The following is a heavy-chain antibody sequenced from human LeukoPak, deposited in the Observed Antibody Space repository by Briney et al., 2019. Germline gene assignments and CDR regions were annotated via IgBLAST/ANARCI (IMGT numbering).Heavy chain of an antibody. J-gene: IGHJ5*02. V-gene: IGHV3-21*01. CDR1: GFTFSSYS. CDR3: ARGGSNWFDP. Sequence: GGSLRLSCAASGFTFSSYSMNWVRQAPGKGLEWVSSISSSSSYIYYADSVKGRFTISRDNAKNSLYLQMNSLRAEDTAAYYCARGGSNWFDPWGQGTLVTVSS. D-gene: IGHD3-10*01. CDR2: ISSSSSYI.